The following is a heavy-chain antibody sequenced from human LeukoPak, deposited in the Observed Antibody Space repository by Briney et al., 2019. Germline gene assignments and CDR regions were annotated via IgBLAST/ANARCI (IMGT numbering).Heavy chain of an antibody. CDR3: ARRSYYDLDYFDY. CDR2: VSPSGDIT. Sequence: GSLRLSCAASGFTFSTYGMDWVRQAPGKGLEWVSGVSPSGDITYYADSVKGRFTISRDNSKNTLYLQMNSLRAEDTAIYYCARRSYYDLDYFDYWGQGTLVTVSS. CDR1: GFTFSTYG. J-gene: IGHJ4*02. V-gene: IGHV3-23*01. D-gene: IGHD1-26*01.